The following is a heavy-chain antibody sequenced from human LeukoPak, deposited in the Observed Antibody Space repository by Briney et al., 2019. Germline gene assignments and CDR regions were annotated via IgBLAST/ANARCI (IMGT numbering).Heavy chain of an antibody. V-gene: IGHV1-69*13. CDR2: IIPIFGTA. Sequence: SVKVSCKASGGTFSSYAISWVRQAPGQGLEWMGGIIPIFGTANYAQKFQGRVTITADESTSTAYMELRSLRSDDTAVYYCARVNGWSLHVGDYWGQGTLVTVSS. CDR3: ARVNGWSLHVGDY. D-gene: IGHD6-19*01. J-gene: IGHJ4*02. CDR1: GGTFSSYA.